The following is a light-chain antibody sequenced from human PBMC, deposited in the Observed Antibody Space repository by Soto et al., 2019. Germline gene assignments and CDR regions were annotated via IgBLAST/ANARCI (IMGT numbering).Light chain of an antibody. CDR3: QQYNNWPPT. J-gene: IGKJ1*01. CDR2: GAS. CDR1: QSVGSN. V-gene: IGKV3-15*01. Sequence: EIVMTQSPATLSVSPGERATLSCRASQSVGSNLAWYQQKRGQAPRLLVFGASTRASDIPARFSGSGSGTEFTLTISSLQSEDFAVYYCQQYNNWPPTFGQGTKVDIK.